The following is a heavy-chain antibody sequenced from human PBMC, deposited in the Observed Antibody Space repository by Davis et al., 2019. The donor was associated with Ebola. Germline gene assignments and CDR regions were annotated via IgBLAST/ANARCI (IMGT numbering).Heavy chain of an antibody. D-gene: IGHD3-16*02. CDR3: ARGSSLVDY. CDR2: IKQDGSEK. J-gene: IGHJ4*02. Sequence: GGSLRLSCAASGFTFSSYWMSWVRQAPGKGLEWVANIKQDGSEKYYADSVKGRFTISRDNSKNTLYLQMNSLRAEDTAVYYCARGSSLVDYWGQGTLVTVSS. CDR1: GFTFSSYW. V-gene: IGHV3-7*01.